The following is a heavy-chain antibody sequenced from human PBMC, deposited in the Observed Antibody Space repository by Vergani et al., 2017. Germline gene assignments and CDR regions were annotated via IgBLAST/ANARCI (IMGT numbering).Heavy chain of an antibody. CDR2: INAGNGNT. D-gene: IGHD3-22*01. CDR1: GYTFTGYY. V-gene: IGHV1-3*01. Sequence: QVQLVQSGAEVKKPGASVKVSCKASGYTFTGYYMHWVRQAPGQGLEWMGRINAGNGNTKYSQKLQGRVTITRDTSASTAYMELSSLRSEDTAVYYCARASMIAADYWGQGTLVTVSS. J-gene: IGHJ4*02. CDR3: ARASMIAADY.